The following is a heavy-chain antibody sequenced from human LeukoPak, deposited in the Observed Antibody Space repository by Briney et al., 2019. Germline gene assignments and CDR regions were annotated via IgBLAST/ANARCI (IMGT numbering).Heavy chain of an antibody. CDR3: ASLSFSVFGGVFYQNDY. CDR1: GGSFSGYY. V-gene: IGHV4-34*01. J-gene: IGHJ4*02. Sequence: PSETLSLTCAVYGGSFSGYYWSWIRQPPGKGLEWIGEINHSGSTNYNPSLKSRVTISVDTSKNQFSPKLSSVTAADTAVYYCASLSFSVFGGVFYQNDYGGQEPWVTVP. D-gene: IGHD3-16*01. CDR2: INHSGST.